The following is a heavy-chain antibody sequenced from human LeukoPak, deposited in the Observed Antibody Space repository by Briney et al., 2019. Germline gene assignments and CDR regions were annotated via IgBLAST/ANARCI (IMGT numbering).Heavy chain of an antibody. J-gene: IGHJ4*02. CDR1: GFTFSNYW. CDR3: ARAAIVVVPAAMGFDY. D-gene: IGHD2-2*01. Sequence: GGSLRLSCAASGFTFSNYWMSWVRQAPGKGLEWGANIKLDGSEKYYVDSVKGRFTISRDNAQNSLYLQMNSLRAEDTAVYYCARAAIVVVPAAMGFDYWGQGTLVTVSS. CDR2: IKLDGSEK. V-gene: IGHV3-7*05.